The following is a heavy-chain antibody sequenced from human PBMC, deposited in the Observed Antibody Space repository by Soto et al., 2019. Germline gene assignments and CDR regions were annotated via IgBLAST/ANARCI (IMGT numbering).Heavy chain of an antibody. CDR1: GGTFSSYA. Sequence: ASVKVSCKASGGTFSSYAISWVRQAPGQGLEWMGGIIPIFGTANSAQKFQGRVTITADKSTSTAYMELSSLRSEDTAVYYCARTRIRYFDGGNYYYGMDVWGQGTTVTVS. D-gene: IGHD3-9*01. V-gene: IGHV1-69*06. CDR3: ARTRIRYFDGGNYYYGMDV. J-gene: IGHJ6*02. CDR2: IIPIFGTA.